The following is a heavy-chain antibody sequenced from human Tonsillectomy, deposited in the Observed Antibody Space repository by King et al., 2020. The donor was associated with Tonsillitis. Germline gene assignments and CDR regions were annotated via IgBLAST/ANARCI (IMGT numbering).Heavy chain of an antibody. D-gene: IGHD1-20*01. J-gene: IGHJ4*02. CDR1: GYTFTGYY. V-gene: IGHV1-2*02. CDR3: ARDIFVTAHHPPFDF. Sequence: QLVQSGAEVKKPGASVKVSCKASGYTFTGYYVHWVRQAPGQGLEWMGWINPNNGDTNYAQIFQGRVSMTRDTSIGTAYMELSSLRSDDTAVYYCARDIFVTAHHPPFDFWGQGTLVTVSS. CDR2: INPNNGDT.